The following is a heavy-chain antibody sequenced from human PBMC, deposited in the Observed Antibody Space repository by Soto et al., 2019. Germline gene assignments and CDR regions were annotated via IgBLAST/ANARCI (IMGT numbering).Heavy chain of an antibody. Sequence: SSETLSLPCSVSGGSISSAYYYWCCIRQPPGKSLEWIGIIYYSGTTYSHPSLKSRLILSIATSNNQFSLKVCSVTAADTAEYYCASSSLYGVDGWGQGTTVTVSS. V-gene: IGHV4-30-4*01. CDR1: GGSISSAYYY. CDR3: ASSSLYGVDG. J-gene: IGHJ6*02. CDR2: IYYSGTT.